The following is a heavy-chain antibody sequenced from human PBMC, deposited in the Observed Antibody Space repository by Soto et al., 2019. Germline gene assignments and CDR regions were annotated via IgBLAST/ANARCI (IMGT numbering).Heavy chain of an antibody. J-gene: IGHJ5*02. CDR1: GFTFSSYA. CDR3: AKSTIPTEGLNWFDP. Sequence: EVQLSESGGGLVQPGGSLRLSCAASGFTFSSYAMSWVRQAPGMGLEWVSLISGSGGSTYYADSVKGRFTISRDNSKKTLYLQMNRLRAEDTALYYCAKSTIPTEGLNWFDPWGQGTLVTVAS. CDR2: ISGSGGST. V-gene: IGHV3-23*01.